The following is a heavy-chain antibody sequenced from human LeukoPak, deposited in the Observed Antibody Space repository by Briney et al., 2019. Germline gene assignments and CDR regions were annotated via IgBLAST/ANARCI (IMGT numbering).Heavy chain of an antibody. Sequence: QPGGSLRLSCAASEFTFNSYWMSWVRQAPGKGLEWVANINQDGREKYYVDSVKGRFTISRDNAKNSLSLQMNSLRAEDTAVYYCARPLMYYYGSETYFWFDPWGQGTLVTVSS. CDR1: EFTFNSYW. CDR3: ARPLMYYYGSETYFWFDP. D-gene: IGHD3-10*01. V-gene: IGHV3-7*01. CDR2: INQDGREK. J-gene: IGHJ5*02.